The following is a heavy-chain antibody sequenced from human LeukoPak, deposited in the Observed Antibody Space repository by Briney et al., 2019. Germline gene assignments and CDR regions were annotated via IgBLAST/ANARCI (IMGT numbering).Heavy chain of an antibody. Sequence: ASVKVSCKASGYTFTSYGISWVRQAPGQGLEWMGWISAYNGNTNYAQKLQGRVTMTTDTSTSTAYMELRSLRSDDTAVYYCAREVIAAAGTQDLYYYYYGMDVWGQGTTVTVSS. CDR2: ISAYNGNT. CDR3: AREVIAAAGTQDLYYYYYGMDV. V-gene: IGHV1-18*01. D-gene: IGHD6-13*01. J-gene: IGHJ6*02. CDR1: GYTFTSYG.